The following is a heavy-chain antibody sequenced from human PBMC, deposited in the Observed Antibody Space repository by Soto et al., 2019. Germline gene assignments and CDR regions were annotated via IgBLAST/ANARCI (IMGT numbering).Heavy chain of an antibody. J-gene: IGHJ4*02. CDR3: ARGWSYDILTGYSY. Sequence: SVKVSCKASGGTFSSYAISWVRQAPGQGLEWMGGIIPIFGTANYAQKFQGRVTITADESTSTAYMELSSLRSEDTAVYYCARGWSYDILTGYSYWGQGALVTVSS. CDR1: GGTFSSYA. CDR2: IIPIFGTA. V-gene: IGHV1-69*13. D-gene: IGHD3-9*01.